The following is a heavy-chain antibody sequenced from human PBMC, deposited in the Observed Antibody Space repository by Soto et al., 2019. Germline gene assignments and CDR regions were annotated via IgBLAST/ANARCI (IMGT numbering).Heavy chain of an antibody. CDR3: ASLAAGIKDAFDI. D-gene: IGHD6-13*01. CDR1: GGSISSYY. CDR2: IDYSGST. V-gene: IGHV4-59*01. J-gene: IGHJ3*02. Sequence: HVDLLESVPGLVKPSETLSLTCSVSGGSISSYYWSWIRQPPGKGLEWIGYIDYSGSTNYNPSLKSRVTISVDTSKNQFSLKLSSVTAADTAVDYCASLAAGIKDAFDIWGQGTMVTVSS.